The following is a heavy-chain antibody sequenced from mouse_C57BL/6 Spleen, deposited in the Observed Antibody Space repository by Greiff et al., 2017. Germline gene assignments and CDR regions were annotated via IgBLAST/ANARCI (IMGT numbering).Heavy chain of an antibody. CDR1: GYTFTSYW. Sequence: VQLQQPGAELVMPGASVKLSCKASGYTFTSYWMHWVKQRPGQGLEWIGEIDPSDSYTNYNQKFKGKSTLTVDKSSSTAYMQLSSLTSEDSAVYYCARGYYGSSYQYFDVWGTGTRSPSPQ. J-gene: IGHJ1*03. V-gene: IGHV1-69*01. CDR3: ARGYYGSSYQYFDV. D-gene: IGHD1-1*01. CDR2: IDPSDSYT.